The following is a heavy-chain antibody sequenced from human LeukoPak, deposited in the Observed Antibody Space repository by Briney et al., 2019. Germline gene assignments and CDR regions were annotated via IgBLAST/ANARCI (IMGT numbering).Heavy chain of an antibody. CDR2: ISYDGSNK. D-gene: IGHD4-17*01. J-gene: IGHJ4*02. V-gene: IGHV3-30-3*01. CDR1: GFTFSGYP. CDR3: ARDDYGDSDFFDY. Sequence: AGGSLRLSCAASGFTFSGYPIHWVRQAPGKGLEWVAVISYDGSNKYYADSVKGRFTISRDNSKNTLYLQMNSLRAEDTAVYYCARDDYGDSDFFDYWGQGTLVTVSS.